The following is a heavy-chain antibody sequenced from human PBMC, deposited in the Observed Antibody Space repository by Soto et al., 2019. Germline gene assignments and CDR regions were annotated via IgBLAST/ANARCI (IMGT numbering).Heavy chain of an antibody. D-gene: IGHD2-8*01. J-gene: IGHJ4*02. CDR3: AKGLPYCTNGVCYTGFDY. Sequence: EVQLLESGGGLVQPGGSLRLSCAASGFTFSSYAMSWVRQAPGKGLEWVSAISGSGGSTYYADSVKGRFTISRDNSKNTLYLQMNSLRAEDTAVYYCAKGLPYCTNGVCYTGFDYWGQGTLVTVSS. CDR2: ISGSGGST. CDR1: GFTFSSYA. V-gene: IGHV3-23*01.